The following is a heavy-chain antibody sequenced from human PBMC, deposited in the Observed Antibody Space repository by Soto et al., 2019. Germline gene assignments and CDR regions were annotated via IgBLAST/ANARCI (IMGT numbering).Heavy chain of an antibody. D-gene: IGHD2-2*01. Sequence: PGGSLRLSCTASGFTFGDYAMSWFRQAPGKGLEWVGFIRSKAYGGTTEYAASVKGRFTISRDDSKSIAYLQMNSLKTEDTAVYYCTRDPNSRNIVVVPAAIDGRFGSDSDPWGQGTLVTVSS. CDR2: IRSKAYGGTT. V-gene: IGHV3-49*03. J-gene: IGHJ5*02. CDR3: TRDPNSRNIVVVPAAIDGRFGSDSDP. CDR1: GFTFGDYA.